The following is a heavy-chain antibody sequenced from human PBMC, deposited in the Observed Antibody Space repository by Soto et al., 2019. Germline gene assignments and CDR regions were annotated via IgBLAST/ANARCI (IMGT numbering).Heavy chain of an antibody. CDR2: ITNDGSST. CDR1: GFVFSSYW. J-gene: IGHJ2*01. V-gene: IGHV3-74*01. Sequence: EVQLVESGGGLVQPGGSLRLCWAGSGFVFSSYWMHWVRQVPGKGLVWVSRITNDGSSTTYADSVNGRFTISRDNAKNTLYLQMNSLGAEDTAVYYCARGMQGSRYFDLWGRGTLVTVSS. CDR3: ARGMQGSRYFDL.